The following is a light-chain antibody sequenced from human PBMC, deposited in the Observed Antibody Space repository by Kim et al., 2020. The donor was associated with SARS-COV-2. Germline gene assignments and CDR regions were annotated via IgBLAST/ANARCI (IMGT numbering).Light chain of an antibody. V-gene: IGLV3-19*01. CDR1: SLRSYY. CDR3: NSRDSSGNRV. CDR2: GKN. J-gene: IGLJ3*02. Sequence: VAVGQTVRITSQGDSLRSYYASWYQQKPGQAPVLVIYGKNNRPSGIPDRFSGSSSGNTASLTITGAQAEDEADYYCNSRDSSGNRVFGGGTQLTVL.